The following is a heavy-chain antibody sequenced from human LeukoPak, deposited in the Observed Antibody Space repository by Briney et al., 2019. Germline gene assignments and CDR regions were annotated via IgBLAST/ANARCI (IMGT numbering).Heavy chain of an antibody. D-gene: IGHD6-13*01. J-gene: IGHJ4*02. CDR1: GFTVSSNY. CDR3: AKVPPGIAAAGPIDY. Sequence: GALRLSCAASGFTVSSNYMSWVRQAPGKGLEWVSVIYSGGSTYYADSVKGRFTISRDNSKNTLYLQMNSLRAEDTAVYYCAKVPPGIAAAGPIDYWGQGTLVTVSS. V-gene: IGHV3-53*01. CDR2: IYSGGST.